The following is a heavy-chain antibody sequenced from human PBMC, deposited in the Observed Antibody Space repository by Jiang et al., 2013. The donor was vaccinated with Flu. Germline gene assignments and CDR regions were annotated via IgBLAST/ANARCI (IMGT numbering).Heavy chain of an antibody. CDR1: GGTFSSYA. CDR2: IIPILGIA. J-gene: IGHJ4*02. V-gene: IGHV1-69*04. CDR3: ARDHKGITIFGVGFDY. Sequence: GAEVKKPGSSVKVSCKASGGTFSSYAISWVRQAPGQGLEWMGGIIPILGIANYAQKFQGRVTITADKSTSTAYMELSSLRSEDTAVYYCARDHKGITIFGVGFDYWGQGTLVTVSS. D-gene: IGHD3-3*01.